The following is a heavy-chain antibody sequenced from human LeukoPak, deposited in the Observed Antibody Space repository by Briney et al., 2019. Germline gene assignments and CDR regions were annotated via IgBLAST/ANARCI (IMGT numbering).Heavy chain of an antibody. CDR1: GVSISHYY. CDR2: INTSGST. CDR3: ARGQWQIDY. V-gene: IGHV4-4*07. J-gene: IGHJ4*02. Sequence: PSETLSLICTVSGVSISHYYWTWIRQPARQGLEWIGRINTSGSTNYNPSLQSRVTMSPDTSNNQFSLNLMSVDATDTAVCYCARGQWQIDYWGQGVLVSVSP. D-gene: IGHD6-19*01.